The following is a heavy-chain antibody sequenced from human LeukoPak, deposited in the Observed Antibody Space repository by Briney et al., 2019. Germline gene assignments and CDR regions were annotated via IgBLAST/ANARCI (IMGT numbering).Heavy chain of an antibody. CDR2: MNPNTGNT. Sequence: ASVKVSCKASVYTFTNYDINWVRQATGQGLEWMGWMNPNTGNTGYTQNFQGRVTITRNTSITTAYMELSSLRSEDTAVYYCARGRGYFPEWGQGTLVTVSS. CDR3: ARGRGYFPE. J-gene: IGHJ4*02. CDR1: VYTFTNYD. V-gene: IGHV1-8*02. D-gene: IGHD5-18*01.